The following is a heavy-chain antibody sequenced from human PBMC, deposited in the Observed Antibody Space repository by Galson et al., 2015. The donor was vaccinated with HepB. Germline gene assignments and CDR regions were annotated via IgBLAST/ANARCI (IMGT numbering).Heavy chain of an antibody. V-gene: IGHV3-23*01. CDR1: GFTFSTYA. J-gene: IGHJ2*01. Sequence: SLRLSCAASGFTFSTYAMNWVRQAPGKGLEWVSAISGSGDITYYADSVTGRFTISRGNSKNTLYLQMNSLRAEDTAVYYCAKRRGGTRCFDLWGRGTLVTVSS. CDR3: AKRRGGTRCFDL. CDR2: ISGSGDIT.